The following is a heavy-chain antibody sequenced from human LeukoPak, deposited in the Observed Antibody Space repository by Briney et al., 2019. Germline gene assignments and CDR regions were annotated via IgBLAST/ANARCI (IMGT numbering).Heavy chain of an antibody. V-gene: IGHV4-59*08. CDR3: ASTTGYSSSWYLDY. CDR2: IYYSGST. J-gene: IGHJ4*02. CDR1: GGSISSYY. Sequence: SETLSLTCTVSGGSISSYYWSWIRQPLGKGLEWIGYIYYSGSTNYNPSLKSRVTISVDTSKNQFSLKLSSVTAADTAVYYCASTTGYSSSWYLDYWGQGTLVTVPS. D-gene: IGHD6-13*01.